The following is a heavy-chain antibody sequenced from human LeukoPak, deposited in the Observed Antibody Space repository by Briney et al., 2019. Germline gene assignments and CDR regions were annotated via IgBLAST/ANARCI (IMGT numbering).Heavy chain of an antibody. CDR2: ISWDGGST. CDR3: AKDFLPAYCSGGSCYSGVDY. Sequence: GGSLRLSCAASGFTFDDYTMHWVRQAPGKGLEWVSLISWDGGSTYYADSVKGRFTISRDNSENSLYLQMNSLRAEDTALYYCAKDFLPAYCSGGSCYSGVDYWGRGTLVTVSS. V-gene: IGHV3-43D*03. J-gene: IGHJ4*02. CDR1: GFTFDDYT. D-gene: IGHD2-15*01.